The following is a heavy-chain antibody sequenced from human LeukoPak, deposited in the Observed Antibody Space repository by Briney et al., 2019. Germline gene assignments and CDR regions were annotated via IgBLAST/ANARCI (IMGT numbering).Heavy chain of an antibody. CDR2: IYYSGST. CDR3: ASSFYYDSRDY. J-gene: IGHJ4*02. Sequence: SETLSLTCTVSGGSIRSYHWSWIRQPPGKGLEWIGYIYYSGSTNYNPSLKSRVTISVDTSKNQFSLKLSSVTAADTAVYYCASSFYYDSRDYWGQGTLVTVSS. D-gene: IGHD3-22*01. V-gene: IGHV4-59*01. CDR1: GGSIRSYH.